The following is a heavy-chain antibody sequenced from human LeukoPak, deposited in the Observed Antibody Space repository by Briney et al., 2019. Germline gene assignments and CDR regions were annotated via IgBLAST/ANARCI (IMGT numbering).Heavy chain of an antibody. CDR1: GGSISSYY. CDR2: IYYSGST. Sequence: SQTLSLTCTVSGGSISSYYWSWIRQPPGKGLEWIGYIYYSGSTNYNPSLKSRVTISVDTSKNQFSLKLSSVTAADTAVYYCASAPILGYCSGGSCYPGGYFDYWGQGTLVTVSS. J-gene: IGHJ4*02. V-gene: IGHV4-59*01. CDR3: ASAPILGYCSGGSCYPGGYFDY. D-gene: IGHD2-15*01.